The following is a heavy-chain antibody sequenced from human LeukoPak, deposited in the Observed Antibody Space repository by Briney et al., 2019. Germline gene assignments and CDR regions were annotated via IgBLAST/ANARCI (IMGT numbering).Heavy chain of an antibody. CDR3: AKVAVAATGGYYFDY. V-gene: IGHV3-9*01. CDR1: GFTFDDYA. Sequence: GWSLRLSCAASGFTFDDYAMHWVRQAPGKGLEWVSGISWNSGSIGYADSVKGRFTISRDNAKNSLYLQMNSLGAEDTALYYCAKVAVAATGGYYFDYWGQGTLVTVSS. D-gene: IGHD6-19*01. J-gene: IGHJ4*02. CDR2: ISWNSGSI.